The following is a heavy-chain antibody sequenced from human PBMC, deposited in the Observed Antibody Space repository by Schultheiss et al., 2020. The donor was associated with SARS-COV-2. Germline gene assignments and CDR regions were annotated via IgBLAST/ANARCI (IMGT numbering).Heavy chain of an antibody. J-gene: IGHJ6*03. CDR1: GYTFTSYD. Sequence: ASVKVSCKASGYTFTSYDINWVRQATGQGLEWMGWISAYNGNTNYAQKLQGRVTMTTDTSTSTAYMELRSLRSDDTAVYYCARCGYCSSTSCYTAIYYYYYMDGWGKGTTVTGSS. CDR3: ARCGYCSSTSCYTAIYYYYYMDG. D-gene: IGHD2-2*02. CDR2: ISAYNGNT. V-gene: IGHV1-18*01.